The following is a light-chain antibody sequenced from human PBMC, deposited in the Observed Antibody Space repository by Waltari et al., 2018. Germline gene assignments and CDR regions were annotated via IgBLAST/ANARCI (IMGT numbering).Light chain of an antibody. Sequence: QAALTQPPSMSGSPGQSVTISCTGTSSDIGGYNRVSWYQQHPDKAPKLMIYDVSQRPSGVSDRFSGSKSGNTASLTISGLQAEDEADYYCSSYAGSNTWVFGGGTRLTVL. J-gene: IGLJ2*01. CDR1: SSDIGGYNR. V-gene: IGLV2-11*01. CDR2: DVS. CDR3: SSYAGSNTWV.